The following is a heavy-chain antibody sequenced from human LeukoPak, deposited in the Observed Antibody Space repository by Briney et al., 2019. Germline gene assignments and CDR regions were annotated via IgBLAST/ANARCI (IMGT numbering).Heavy chain of an antibody. D-gene: IGHD2-21*02. CDR3: AKIMVTADHYYYYGMDV. Sequence: PGGSLRLSCAASGFTFSSYGMHWVRQAPGKGLEWVAVISYDGSNKYYADSVKGRFTISRDNSKNTLYLQMNSLRAEDTAVYYCAKIMVTADHYYYYGMDVWGQGTTVTVSS. J-gene: IGHJ6*02. CDR2: ISYDGSNK. V-gene: IGHV3-30*18. CDR1: GFTFSSYG.